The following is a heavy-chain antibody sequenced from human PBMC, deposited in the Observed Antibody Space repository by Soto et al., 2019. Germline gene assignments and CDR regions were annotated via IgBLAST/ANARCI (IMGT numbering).Heavy chain of an antibody. Sequence: QIPLLQSGAEVKKPGASVKVTCQASGYTFRNFGISWVRQGPGQGLEWMGWISAYNANANYAQKFQGRLTMTADTSTSTAYMELRSLRSDDTAVYYCARENSYFDYWGQGTLVTVSS. J-gene: IGHJ4*02. V-gene: IGHV1-18*01. CDR2: ISAYNANA. CDR1: GYTFRNFG. CDR3: ARENSYFDY.